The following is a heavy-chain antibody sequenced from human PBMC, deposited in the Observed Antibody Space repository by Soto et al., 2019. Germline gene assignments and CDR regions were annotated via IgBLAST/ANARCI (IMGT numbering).Heavy chain of an antibody. D-gene: IGHD3-22*01. CDR2: VSVNGRT. CDR3: AKAGGWYYYDSSGPPDASHI. Sequence: LRLSCAASGFPFSSCAMTWVRQAPGKGLEWVSGVSVNGRTNYADSVKGRFTISRDNSKNMVFLQMNSLRAEDTALYYCAKAGGWYYYDSSGPPDASHIWGQGTMVTVSS. J-gene: IGHJ3*02. V-gene: IGHV3-23*01. CDR1: GFPFSSCA.